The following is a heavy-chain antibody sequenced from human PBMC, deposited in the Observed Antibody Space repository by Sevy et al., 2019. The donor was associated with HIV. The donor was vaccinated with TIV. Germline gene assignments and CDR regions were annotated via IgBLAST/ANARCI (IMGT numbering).Heavy chain of an antibody. CDR1: GFTFSSYG. Sequence: GGSLRLSCAASGFTFSSYGMHWVRQAPGKGLEWVAVISYDGSNKYYADSVKGRFTISRDNSKNTLYLQMNSLRAEDTAVYYCAKAITIFGVVTKGVYPWGQGTLVTVSS. V-gene: IGHV3-30*18. J-gene: IGHJ5*02. CDR2: ISYDGSNK. CDR3: AKAITIFGVVTKGVYP. D-gene: IGHD3-3*01.